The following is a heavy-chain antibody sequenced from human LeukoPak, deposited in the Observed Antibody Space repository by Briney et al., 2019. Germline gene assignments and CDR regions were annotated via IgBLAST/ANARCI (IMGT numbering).Heavy chain of an antibody. CDR1: GDSITGNSYY. D-gene: IGHD6-19*01. V-gene: IGHV4-61*05. CDR3: ARDEEAVAGREFDP. Sequence: SETLSLTCTVSGDSITGNSYYWGWIRQPPGKGLEWIGNIYYSGSTNYNPSLKSRVTISVDTSKNQFSLKLSSVTAADTAVYYCARDEEAVAGREFDPWGQGTLVTVSS. CDR2: IYYSGST. J-gene: IGHJ5*02.